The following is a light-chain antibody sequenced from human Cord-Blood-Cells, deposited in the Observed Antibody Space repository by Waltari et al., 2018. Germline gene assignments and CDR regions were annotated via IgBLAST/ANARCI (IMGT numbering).Light chain of an antibody. J-gene: IGLJ1*01. CDR2: GNS. CDR1: SSNIGAGYD. CDR3: QSYDSSLSGYV. V-gene: IGLV1-40*01. Sequence: QSVLTQPPSVSGAPGQRVTISSTGSSSNIGAGYDVHWYQQLPGTAHKRLIYGNSNRPSGVPDRFSGSKSGTSASLAITGLQAEDEADYYCQSYDSSLSGYVFGTGTKVTVL.